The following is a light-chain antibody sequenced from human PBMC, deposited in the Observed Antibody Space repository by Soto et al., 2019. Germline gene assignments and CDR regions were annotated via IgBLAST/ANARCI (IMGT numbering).Light chain of an antibody. V-gene: IGLV1-40*01. CDR1: SSNIGAGFD. J-gene: IGLJ2*01. Sequence: QSVLTQPPSVSGAPGQRVTISCNGSSSNIGAGFDVHWYQQFPGTAPKLLIYGDTIRPSGVPDRFSGSKSDTSASLAITGLQAEDEADYYCQSFWLFGGGTKVTVL. CDR3: QSFWL. CDR2: GDT.